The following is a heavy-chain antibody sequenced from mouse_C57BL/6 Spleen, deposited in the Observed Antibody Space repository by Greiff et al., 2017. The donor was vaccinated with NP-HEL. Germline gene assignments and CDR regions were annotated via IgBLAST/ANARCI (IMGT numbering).Heavy chain of an antibody. CDR2: INPSNGGT. CDR3: ARSTTVVATVDY. Sequence: VQLQQPGTELVKPGASVKLSCKASGYTFTSYWMHWVKQRPGQGLEWIGNINPSNGGTNYNEKCKSKATLTVDKSSSTAYMQLSSLTSEDSAVYYCARSTTVVATVDYWGQGTTLTVSS. CDR1: GYTFTSYW. J-gene: IGHJ2*01. D-gene: IGHD1-1*01. V-gene: IGHV1-53*01.